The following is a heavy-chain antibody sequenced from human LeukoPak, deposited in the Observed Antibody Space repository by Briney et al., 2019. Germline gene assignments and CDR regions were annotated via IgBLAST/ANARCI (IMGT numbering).Heavy chain of an antibody. Sequence: ETLSLTCTVSGGSITTGSHYWGWVRQAPGKGLEWVSGISANGGSTYYGDSVKGRFTISRDNSKNMLFLQMNSLRAEDTALYYCAKIPGRIAADGTGWGQGTLVTVSS. CDR3: AKIPGRIAADGTG. CDR1: GGSITTGSHY. CDR2: ISANGGST. V-gene: IGHV3-23*01. D-gene: IGHD6-13*01. J-gene: IGHJ4*02.